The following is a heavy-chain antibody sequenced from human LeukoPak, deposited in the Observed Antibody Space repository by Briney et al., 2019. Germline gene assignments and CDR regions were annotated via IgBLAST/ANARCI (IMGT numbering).Heavy chain of an antibody. V-gene: IGHV3-7*03. J-gene: IGHJ4*02. D-gene: IGHD5-18*01. CDR3: AKGTGYRHGGFDY. Sequence: PGGSLRPSCVASGFTFSSYWMSWVRQAPGKGLECVADIKQDGSEKYYVDSVKGRFTISRDNSKNTLFLQMNSLRAEDTAVYYCAKGTGYRHGGFDYWGQGTLVTVSS. CDR1: GFTFSSYW. CDR2: IKQDGSEK.